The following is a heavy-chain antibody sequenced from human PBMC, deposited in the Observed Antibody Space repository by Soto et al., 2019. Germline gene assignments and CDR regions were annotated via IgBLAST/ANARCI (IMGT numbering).Heavy chain of an antibody. Sequence: GASVKVSCKASGGTLSRYTISWVRKGPGQGLEWMGRIIPILGIANYAQKFQGRVTITADKSTSTVYMELSSLRSEDTAVYYCAREPTLEWLFHFDYWGQGTLVTVSS. CDR3: AREPTLEWLFHFDY. CDR2: IIPILGIA. D-gene: IGHD3-3*01. J-gene: IGHJ4*02. CDR1: GGTLSRYT. V-gene: IGHV1-69*04.